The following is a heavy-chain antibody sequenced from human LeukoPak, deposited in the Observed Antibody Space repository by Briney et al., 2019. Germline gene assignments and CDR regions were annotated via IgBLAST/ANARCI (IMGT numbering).Heavy chain of an antibody. CDR1: GGSVSSGSYY. V-gene: IGHV4-61*01. J-gene: IGHJ4*02. CDR2: IYYSGST. Sequence: MASETLSLTCTVSGGSVSSGSYYWSWIRQPPGKGLEWIGYIYYSGSTNYNPSLKSRVTISVDTSKNQFSLKLSSVTAADTAVYYCARSRWLQGFFDYWGQGTLVTVSS. D-gene: IGHD5-24*01. CDR3: ARSRWLQGFFDY.